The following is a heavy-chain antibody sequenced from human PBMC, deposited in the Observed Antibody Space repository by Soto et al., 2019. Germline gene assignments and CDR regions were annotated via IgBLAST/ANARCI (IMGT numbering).Heavy chain of an antibody. J-gene: IGHJ6*02. V-gene: IGHV5-51*01. D-gene: IGHD3-10*01. CDR3: ARLPRGVFGELLTLDV. CDR1: GYSFTSYW. CDR2: IYPGDSDT. Sequence: PGESLKISCKGSGYSFTSYWIGWVRQMPGKGLEWMGIIYPGDSDTRYSPSFQGQVTISADKSISTAYLQWSSLKAADTAAYYCARLPRGVFGELLTLDVWGQGTTVTVSS.